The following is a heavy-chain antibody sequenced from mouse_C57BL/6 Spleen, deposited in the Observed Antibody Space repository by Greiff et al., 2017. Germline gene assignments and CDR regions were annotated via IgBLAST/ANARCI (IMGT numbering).Heavy chain of an antibody. Sequence: EVKVEESGGGFVQPGGSMKLSCVASGFTFSNYWMNWVRPSPEKGLEWVAQIRLKSDNYATHYAESVKGRFTISSDDSKSSVYLQMNNLRAEDTGIYYCTNVNYGSSLYWYFDVWGTGTTVTVSS. J-gene: IGHJ1*03. D-gene: IGHD1-1*01. CDR3: TNVNYGSSLYWYFDV. V-gene: IGHV6-3*01. CDR2: IRLKSDNYAT. CDR1: GFTFSNYW.